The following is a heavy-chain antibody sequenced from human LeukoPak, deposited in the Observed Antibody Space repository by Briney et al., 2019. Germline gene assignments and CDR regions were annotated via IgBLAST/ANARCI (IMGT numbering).Heavy chain of an antibody. CDR2: IRYDGSNK. D-gene: IGHD3-3*01. CDR1: GFTFSSYG. J-gene: IGHJ3*02. Sequence: GGSLRLSCAASGFTFSSYGMHWVRQAPGKGLEWVAFIRYDGSNKYYADSVKGRFTISRDNSKNTLYLQMNSLRAEDTAVYYCAKGDFWSGYYTHDAFDIWGQGTMVTVSS. V-gene: IGHV3-30*02. CDR3: AKGDFWSGYYTHDAFDI.